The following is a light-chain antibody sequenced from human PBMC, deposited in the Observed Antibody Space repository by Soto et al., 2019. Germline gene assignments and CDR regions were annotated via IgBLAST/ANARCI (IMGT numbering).Light chain of an antibody. Sequence: VMTQSPDTLSMSPGERATLSCWASQTVSTNFAWYQQKPAQAPRLLIFGVSTRATGIPARFSGSGSGTEFTLTISSLQSEDSAVYSCQQYNNWPPTTFGQGTKVEIK. V-gene: IGKV3-15*01. CDR1: QTVSTN. CDR2: GVS. J-gene: IGKJ1*01. CDR3: QQYNNWPPTT.